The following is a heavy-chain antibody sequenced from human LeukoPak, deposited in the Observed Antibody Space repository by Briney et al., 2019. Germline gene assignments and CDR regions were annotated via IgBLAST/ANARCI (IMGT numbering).Heavy chain of an antibody. CDR1: GFTFSSYE. V-gene: IGHV3-30*04. CDR2: ISYDGSNK. J-gene: IGHJ6*02. Sequence: GGSLRLSCAASGFTFSSYEMNWVRQAPGKGLEWVAVISYDGSNKYYADSVKGRFTISRDNSKNTLYLQMNSLRAEDTAVYYCARDQWELLGHYYYGMDVWGQGTTVTVSS. D-gene: IGHD1-26*01. CDR3: ARDQWELLGHYYYGMDV.